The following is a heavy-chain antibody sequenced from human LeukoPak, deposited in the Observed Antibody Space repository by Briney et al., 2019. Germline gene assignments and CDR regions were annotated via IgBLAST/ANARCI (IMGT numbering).Heavy chain of an antibody. V-gene: IGHV3-21*01. CDR1: GITGYS. CDR3: ARDEYNWNVDAFDI. D-gene: IGHD1-20*01. J-gene: IGHJ3*02. Sequence: GGSLRLSCAASGITGYSMHWVRQAPGQGLEWVCSISSSSNYIYCADSVKGRFTISRDNAKNSLFLQVSSLRAEDTAVYYCARDEYNWNVDAFDIWGQGTVVTVSS. CDR2: ISSSSNYI.